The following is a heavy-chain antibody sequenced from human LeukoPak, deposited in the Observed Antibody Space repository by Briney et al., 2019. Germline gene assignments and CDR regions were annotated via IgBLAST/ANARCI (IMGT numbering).Heavy chain of an antibody. J-gene: IGHJ2*01. CDR3: ARQREGYFDL. CDR1: GYSISSGYY. CDR2: INHSGST. V-gene: IGHV4-38-2*02. Sequence: SETLSLTCTVSGYSISSGYYWSWIRQTPGKGLEWIGEINHSGSTSYNPSLKSRVTVSVLTSKNQFSLKLSSVSAADTAVYYCARQREGYFDLWGRGTLVTVSS.